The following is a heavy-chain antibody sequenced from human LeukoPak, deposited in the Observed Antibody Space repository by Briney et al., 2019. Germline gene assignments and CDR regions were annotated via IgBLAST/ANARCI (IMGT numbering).Heavy chain of an antibody. V-gene: IGHV3-48*03. CDR1: GFTFSSYE. Sequence: GGSLRLSCAASGFTFSSYEMNWVRQAPGKGLEWVSYISSSGSTIYYADSVKGRFTISRDNAKNSLYLQMTSLRAEDTAVYYCARDDSRYGMDVWGQGTTVTVSS. D-gene: IGHD3-22*01. CDR3: ARDDSRYGMDV. CDR2: ISSSGSTI. J-gene: IGHJ6*02.